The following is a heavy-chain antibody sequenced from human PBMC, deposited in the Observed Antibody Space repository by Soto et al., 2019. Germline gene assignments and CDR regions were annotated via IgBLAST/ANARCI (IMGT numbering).Heavy chain of an antibody. Sequence: GASVKVSCKASGYTLSTYGIIWVRQAPGQGLEWMGWISTYTGNTNYAQMFQGRVTMTTDTSTSTAYMELRSLRSDDTAVYYCARVTGSGWYFDYWSQGTLVTVSS. CDR1: GYTLSTYG. J-gene: IGHJ4*02. V-gene: IGHV1-18*01. CDR3: ARVTGSGWYFDY. CDR2: ISTYTGNT. D-gene: IGHD6-19*01.